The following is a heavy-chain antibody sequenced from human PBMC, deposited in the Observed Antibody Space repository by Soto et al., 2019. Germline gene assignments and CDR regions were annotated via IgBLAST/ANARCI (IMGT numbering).Heavy chain of an antibody. J-gene: IGHJ6*02. Sequence: PGGSLRLSCAASGFTFSSYGMHWVRQAPGKGLEWVAVIWYDGSNKYYADSVKGRFTISRDNSKNTLYLQMNSLRAEDTAVYYCARDQTREESYYYYYGMDVWGQGNPGHRLL. V-gene: IGHV3-33*01. CDR1: GFTFSSYG. CDR3: ARDQTREESYYYYYGMDV. CDR2: IWYDGSNK.